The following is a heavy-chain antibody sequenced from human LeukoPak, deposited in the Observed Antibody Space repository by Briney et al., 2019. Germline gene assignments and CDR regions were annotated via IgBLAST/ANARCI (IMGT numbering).Heavy chain of an antibody. V-gene: IGHV4-31*03. CDR2: IYYSGST. CDR1: GGSISSGGYY. J-gene: IGHJ6*02. D-gene: IGHD3-10*01. Sequence: SETLSLTCTVSGGSISSGGYYWSWIRQHPGKGLEWIGYIYYSGSTYYNPSLKSRVTISVDTSKNPFSLKLSSVIAADTAVYYCASSVGTYYYYGMDVWGQGTTVTVSS. CDR3: ASSVGTYYYYGMDV.